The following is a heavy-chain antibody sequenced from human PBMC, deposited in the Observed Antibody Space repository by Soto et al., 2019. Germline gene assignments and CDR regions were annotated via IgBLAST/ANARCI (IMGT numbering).Heavy chain of an antibody. CDR1: GCTFSDYS. CDR3: ASMVRGVDYYYYYGMDV. CDR2: ISRSSSYI. Sequence: GGSLRLSCAASGCTFSDYSMNWVRQVPGKGLEWVSSISRSSSYIYYADSVKGRFTISRDNAKNSLYLQMNSLRAEDTAVYYCASMVRGVDYYYYYGMDVWGQGTTVTVSS. V-gene: IGHV3-21*01. D-gene: IGHD3-10*01. J-gene: IGHJ6*02.